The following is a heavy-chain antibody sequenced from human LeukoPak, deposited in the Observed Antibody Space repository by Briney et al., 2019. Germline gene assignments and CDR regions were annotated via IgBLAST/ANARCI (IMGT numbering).Heavy chain of an antibody. CDR3: ARGGQWLRYFDY. CDR2: MNPNSGNT. D-gene: IGHD6-19*01. V-gene: IGHV1-8*02. CDR1: GYTFTSYG. J-gene: IGHJ4*02. Sequence: ASVKVSCKASGYTFTSYGINWVRQATGQGLEWMGWMNPNSGNTGYAQKFQGRVTMTRNTSISTAYMELSSLRSEDTAVYYCARGGQWLRYFDYWGQGTLVTVSS.